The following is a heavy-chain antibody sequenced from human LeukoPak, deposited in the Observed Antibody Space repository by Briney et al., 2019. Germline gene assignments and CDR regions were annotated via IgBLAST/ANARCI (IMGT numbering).Heavy chain of an antibody. J-gene: IGHJ5*02. CDR1: GFTFSSHL. CDR2: ISSDGTYT. V-gene: IGHV3-74*01. Sequence: PGGSLRLSCAASGFTFSSHLMHWVRQAPGNGLVWVSRISSDGTYTNYADSVRGRFTISRDNAKNSLYLQMNSLRAEDTAVYSCAREVAVAGTWFDPWGQGTLVTVSS. CDR3: AREVAVAGTWFDP. D-gene: IGHD6-19*01.